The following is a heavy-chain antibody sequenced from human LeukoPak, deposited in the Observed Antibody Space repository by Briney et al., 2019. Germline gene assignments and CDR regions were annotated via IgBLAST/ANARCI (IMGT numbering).Heavy chain of an antibody. CDR1: GYSISSGDYY. CDR2: IYYSGST. D-gene: IGHD6-19*01. CDR3: AREGYSSGWYDY. Sequence: SETLSLTCTVSGYSISSGDYYWSWIRQPPGKGLEWIGYIYYSGSTYYNPSLKSRVTISVDTSKNQFSLKLSSVTAADTAVYYCAREGYSSGWYDYWGQGTLVTVSS. J-gene: IGHJ4*02. V-gene: IGHV4-30-4*02.